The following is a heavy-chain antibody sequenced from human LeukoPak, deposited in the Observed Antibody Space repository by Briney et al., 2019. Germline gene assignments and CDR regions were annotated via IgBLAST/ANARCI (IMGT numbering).Heavy chain of an antibody. CDR1: GYTFTSYA. J-gene: IGHJ6*03. Sequence: ASVKVSCKASGYTFTSYAMNWVRQAPGQGLEWMGWINPNSGGTNYAQKFQGRVTMTRDTSISTAYMELRSLRSDDTALYYCARVVGDQLLLHYYYYYMDVWGKGTTVTVSS. V-gene: IGHV1-2*02. CDR2: INPNSGGT. CDR3: ARVVGDQLLLHYYYYYMDV. D-gene: IGHD2-15*01.